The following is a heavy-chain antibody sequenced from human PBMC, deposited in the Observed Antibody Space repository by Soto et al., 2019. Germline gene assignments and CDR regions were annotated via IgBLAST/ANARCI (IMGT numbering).Heavy chain of an antibody. CDR1: GGSFSRYA. D-gene: IGHD5-12*01. J-gene: IGHJ6*02. CDR2: IIPMFGAP. V-gene: IGHV1-69*01. CDR3: ASRDGYNSDHYYGMDV. Sequence: QVQLVQSGAEVKKPGSSVKLSCKASGGSFSRYAVSWVRQAPGQGLEWMGGIIPMFGAPNYAQKCQGRVTITADESTRTVYMKLSSLRSEDTAVYYCASRDGYNSDHYYGMDVWGQGTTVTVSS.